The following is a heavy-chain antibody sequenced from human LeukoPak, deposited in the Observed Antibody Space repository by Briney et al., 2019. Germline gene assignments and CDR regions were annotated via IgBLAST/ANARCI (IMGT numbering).Heavy chain of an antibody. CDR2: IYYSGST. CDR1: GGSISSYY. Sequence: SETLSLTCTVSGGSISSYYWSWIRQPPGKGLEWIGYIYYSGSTNYNPSLKSRVTISVDTSKDQFSLKLSSVTAADTAVYYCARDDSSGWFDPWGQGTLVTVSS. CDR3: ARDDSSGWFDP. J-gene: IGHJ5*02. D-gene: IGHD6-19*01. V-gene: IGHV4-59*01.